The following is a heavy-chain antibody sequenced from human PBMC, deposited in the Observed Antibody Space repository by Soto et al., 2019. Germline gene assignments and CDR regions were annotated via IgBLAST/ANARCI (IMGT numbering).Heavy chain of an antibody. CDR2: IIPILGIA. D-gene: IGHD6-13*01. J-gene: IGHJ4*02. CDR1: GGTFSSYT. CDR3: ARDGLHAAGPFDY. V-gene: IGHV1-69*08. Sequence: QVPLVQSGAEVKKPGSSVKVSCKASGGTFSSYTISWVRQAPGQGLEWMGRIIPILGIANYAQKFQGRVTITADKSTSTAYMELSSLRSEDTAVYYCARDGLHAAGPFDYWGQGTLVTVSS.